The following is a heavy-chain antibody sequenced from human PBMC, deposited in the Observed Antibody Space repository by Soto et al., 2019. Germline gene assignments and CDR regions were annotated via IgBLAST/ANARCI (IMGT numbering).Heavy chain of an antibody. V-gene: IGHV4-39*01. D-gene: IGHD6-13*01. J-gene: IGHJ5*02. CDR1: GGSISSSSHY. CDR3: ARHQSHSSSYVDP. Sequence: SETLSLTCTVSGGSISSSSHYWGWIRQPPGKGLEWIGSIYYSGSTYYSPSLKSRVTISVDTSKNQFSLKLSSVTAADTAVYYCARHQSHSSSYVDPWGQGTLVTVSS. CDR2: IYYSGST.